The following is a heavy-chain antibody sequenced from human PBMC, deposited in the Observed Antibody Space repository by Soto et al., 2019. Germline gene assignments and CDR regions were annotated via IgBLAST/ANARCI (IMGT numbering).Heavy chain of an antibody. CDR1: GGSVSSRSHF. CDR2: IYYTGNT. CDR3: ARYDAESGSNKLDP. V-gene: IGHV4-61*01. Sequence: QVQLQESGPGVVKPSDTLSVTCTVSGGSVSSRSHFWSWIRQPPGGGLQWIGYIYYTGNTNYSPSLKSRAALSVDTSSNQYSLRLTYVTAADTDIYYCARYDAESGSNKLDPWGQGTLVPVSS. D-gene: IGHD5-12*01. J-gene: IGHJ5*02.